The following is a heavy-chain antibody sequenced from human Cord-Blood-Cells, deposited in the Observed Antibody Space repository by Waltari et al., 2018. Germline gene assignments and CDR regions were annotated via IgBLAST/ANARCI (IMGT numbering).Heavy chain of an antibody. CDR3: ASAGEQQLALRAPFDY. Sequence: QVQLVQSGAEVKKPGSSVKVSCKASGGTFSSYAISWVRQAPGQGLEWMGRIIPILGIANYAQKFQGRVTITADKSTSTAYMELSSPRSEDTAVYYCASAGEQQLALRAPFDYWGQGTLVTVSS. J-gene: IGHJ4*02. CDR2: IIPILGIA. CDR1: GGTFSSYA. D-gene: IGHD6-13*01. V-gene: IGHV1-69*09.